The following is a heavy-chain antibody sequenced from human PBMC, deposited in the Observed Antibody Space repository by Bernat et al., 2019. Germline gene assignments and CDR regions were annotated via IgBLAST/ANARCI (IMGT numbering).Heavy chain of an antibody. CDR1: GFSFTSYA. D-gene: IGHD2-15*01. Sequence: EVQLVESGGALIQPGGSLRLSFAVSGFSFTSYAASWVRQAPGKGLGWVSSLRPSGETFYADSVKGRFAISRDNAKNTLYLQMNSLRAEDTAVYYCARGVYCSGGSCYSPGFDYWGQGTLVTVSS. V-gene: IGHV3-23*04. CDR3: ARGVYCSGGSCYSPGFDY. CDR2: LRPSGET. J-gene: IGHJ4*02.